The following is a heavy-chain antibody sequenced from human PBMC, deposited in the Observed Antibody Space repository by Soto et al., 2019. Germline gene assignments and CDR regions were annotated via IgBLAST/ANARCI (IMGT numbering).Heavy chain of an antibody. CDR2: IYASGST. J-gene: IGHJ4*02. V-gene: IGHV4-4*07. Sequence: SETLSLTCTVSGDSISGYYWTWIRQPAGKGLEWVGRIYASGSTISNRSLRSRVALSVDTAKDQFSLNLNPVTATDTATSYCVRSGYSSGWYTAFDSWSQGMLVTVSS. D-gene: IGHD6-19*01. CDR3: VRSGYSSGWYTAFDS. CDR1: GDSISGYY.